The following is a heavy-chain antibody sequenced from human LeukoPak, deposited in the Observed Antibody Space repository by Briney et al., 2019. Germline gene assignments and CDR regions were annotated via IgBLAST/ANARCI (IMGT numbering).Heavy chain of an antibody. Sequence: GGSLRLSCAASGFTFRNSAMSWVRQAPGKGLEWVSTISGTGVGTFYADSVKGRLTISRDNPKNTLYLQMNSLRAEDTAVYYCAKNNWTAMPFVDYWAREPWSPSPQ. V-gene: IGHV3-23*01. CDR2: ISGTGVGT. J-gene: IGHJ4*02. D-gene: IGHD1-20*01. CDR3: AKNNWTAMPFVDY. CDR1: GFTFRNSA.